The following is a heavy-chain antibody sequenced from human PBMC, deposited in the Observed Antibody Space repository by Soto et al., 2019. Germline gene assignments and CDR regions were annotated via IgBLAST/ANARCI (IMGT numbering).Heavy chain of an antibody. J-gene: IGHJ5*02. D-gene: IGHD3-3*01. V-gene: IGHV3-21*01. CDR3: ARASDYDFWSGPNWFDP. CDR2: ISSSSSYI. CDR1: VFAFSSYS. Sequence: LRLSCATSVFAFSSYSINWVRQAPGKGLEWVSSISSSSSYIYYADSVKGRFTISRDNAKNSLYLQMNSLRAEDTAVYYCARASDYDFWSGPNWFDPWGQGTLVTVSS.